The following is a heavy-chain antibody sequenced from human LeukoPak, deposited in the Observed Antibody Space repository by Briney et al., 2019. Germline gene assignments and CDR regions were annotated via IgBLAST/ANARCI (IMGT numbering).Heavy chain of an antibody. Sequence: GGSLRLSCAASGFTFSSYAMSWVRQAPGKGLEWVSAISGSGSSTYYADSMKGRFTISRDNSKNTLYLQMNSLRAEDTAVYYCAKDKGWGYSAYDCYGMDVWGQGTTVTGSS. CDR3: AKDKGWGYSAYDCYGMDV. CDR1: GFTFSSYA. D-gene: IGHD1-26*01. CDR2: ISGSGSST. J-gene: IGHJ6*02. V-gene: IGHV3-23*01.